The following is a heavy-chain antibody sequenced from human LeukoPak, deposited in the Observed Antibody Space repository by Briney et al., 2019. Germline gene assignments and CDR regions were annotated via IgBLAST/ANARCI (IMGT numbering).Heavy chain of an antibody. D-gene: IGHD3-16*01. V-gene: IGHV4-34*01. J-gene: IGHJ5*02. CDR1: GGSISGYS. CDR2: INHSGST. CDR3: ARGRLLMWFDP. Sequence: SETLSLTCTVAGGSISGYSWSWIRQPPGKGLEWIGEINHSGSTNYNPSLESRVTISVDTSKKQFSLRLSSVTAADTAVYYCARGRLLMWFDPWGQGTLVTVSS.